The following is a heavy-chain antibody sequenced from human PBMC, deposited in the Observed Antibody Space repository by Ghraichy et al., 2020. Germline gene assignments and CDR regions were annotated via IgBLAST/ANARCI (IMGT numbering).Heavy chain of an antibody. J-gene: IGHJ3*02. V-gene: IGHV3-9*01. CDR3: VKHLKIDYNFWSGPDAFDM. CDR1: GFSFDDYA. CDR2: ISWNSGST. Sequence: GGSLRLSCAASGFSFDDYAMYWVRQVPGKGLEWVSGISWNSGSTGYADSVKGRFTISRDNAKNSLDLQMNSLRADDTALYYCVKHLKIDYNFWSGPDAFDMWGQGTMVTVSS. D-gene: IGHD3-3*01.